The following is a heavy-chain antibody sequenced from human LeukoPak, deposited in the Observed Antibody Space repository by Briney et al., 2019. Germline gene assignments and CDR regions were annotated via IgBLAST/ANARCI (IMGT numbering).Heavy chain of an antibody. Sequence: GGSLRLSCAASGFTFSSYAMSWVRQAPGKGLEWVSGISGSGVGTYYADSVKGRFTVSRDNSKNMLYLQMNSLRAEDTAVYYCAYYHVNEEPPTFWGQGTLVTVSS. D-gene: IGHD1-1*01. CDR1: GFTFSSYA. J-gene: IGHJ4*02. CDR2: ISGSGVGT. V-gene: IGHV3-23*01. CDR3: AYYHVNEEPPTF.